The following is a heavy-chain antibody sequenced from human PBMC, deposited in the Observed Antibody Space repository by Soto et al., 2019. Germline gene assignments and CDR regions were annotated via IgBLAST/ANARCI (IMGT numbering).Heavy chain of an antibody. CDR2: IKTKVESYAT. V-gene: IGHV3-73*01. Sequence: GGSLRLSCAASGFTLSGFDIHWVRQASGEGLEWVGRIKTKVESYATELAASVKGRFTISRDDPKNTAYLEMNCLKTEDTAVYYCTRRYCSGGGCYSDFDYWGQGALVTVSS. CDR1: GFTLSGFD. CDR3: TRRYCSGGGCYSDFDY. D-gene: IGHD2-15*01. J-gene: IGHJ4*02.